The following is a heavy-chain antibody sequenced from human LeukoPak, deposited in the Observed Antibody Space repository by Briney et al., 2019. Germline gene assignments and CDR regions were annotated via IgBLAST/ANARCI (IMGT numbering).Heavy chain of an antibody. J-gene: IGHJ6*02. V-gene: IGHV1-8*01. CDR3: AKTDARSSSYYYTLDV. CDR1: GYTFTSYD. CDR2: MNPNSGNT. Sequence: ASVKVSCKASGYTFTSYDINWVRQATGQGLEWMGWMNPNSGNTGYAQKFQGRVTMPRDTSISTAYMELSSLRSDDTAVYYCAKTDARSSSYYYTLDVWGQGTTVTVSS.